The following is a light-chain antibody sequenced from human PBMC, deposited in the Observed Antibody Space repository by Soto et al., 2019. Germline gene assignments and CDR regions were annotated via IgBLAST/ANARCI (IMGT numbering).Light chain of an antibody. J-gene: IGKJ2*01. Sequence: EIVLTQSPGTMSLSPGERATLSCRASQSVSSSYLAWYQQKPGQAHRLLIYAASSRATGIPDRFSGSGSGTDFTLNISRLQPEEFAVSYCQQYDSSLYHFGQGTKREIK. CDR1: QSVSSSY. V-gene: IGKV3-20*01. CDR3: QQYDSSLYH. CDR2: AAS.